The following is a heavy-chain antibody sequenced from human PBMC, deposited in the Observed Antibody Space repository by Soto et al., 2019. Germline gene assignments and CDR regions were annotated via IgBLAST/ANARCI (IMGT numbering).Heavy chain of an antibody. Sequence: EVQLVESGGDLVQPGGSLRLSCVASAFSSSTSWMSWFRQAPGKGPEWVAIIRQNGSEKYYVESVKGRFTISRDSAKDSLSLQMNSLRVEDTAVYYCARGRGWLFDIWGPGTQVTVSS. CDR3: ARGRGWLFDI. CDR2: IRQNGSEK. J-gene: IGHJ4*02. V-gene: IGHV3-7*01. CDR1: AFSSSTSW. D-gene: IGHD6-19*01.